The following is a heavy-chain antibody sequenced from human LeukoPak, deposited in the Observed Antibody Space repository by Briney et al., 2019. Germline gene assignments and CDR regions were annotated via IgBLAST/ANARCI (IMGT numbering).Heavy chain of an antibody. J-gene: IGHJ5*02. Sequence: PGGSLRLSCAASGFTFSSYAMSWVRQAPGKGLEWVSAISGSGGSTYYADSVKGRFTISRDNSKNTLYLQMNSQRAEDTAVYYCAKEGGSGAYYDYVWGSYPNWFDPWGQGTLVTVSS. CDR2: ISGSGGST. V-gene: IGHV3-23*01. CDR1: GFTFSSYA. D-gene: IGHD3-16*01. CDR3: AKEGGSGAYYDYVWGSYPNWFDP.